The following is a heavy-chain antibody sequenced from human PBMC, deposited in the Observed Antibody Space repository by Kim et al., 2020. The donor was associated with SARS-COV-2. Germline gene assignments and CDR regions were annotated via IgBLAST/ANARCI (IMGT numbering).Heavy chain of an antibody. Sequence: SETLSLTCAVYGGSFSGYYWSWIRQPPGKGLEWIGEINHSGSTNYNPSLKSRVTISVDTSKNQFSLKLSSVTAADTAVYYCARVKTNGSGSSRRENWFDPWGQGTLVTVSS. D-gene: IGHD3-10*01. CDR3: ARVKTNGSGSSRRENWFDP. CDR2: INHSGST. CDR1: GGSFSGYY. J-gene: IGHJ5*02. V-gene: IGHV4-34*01.